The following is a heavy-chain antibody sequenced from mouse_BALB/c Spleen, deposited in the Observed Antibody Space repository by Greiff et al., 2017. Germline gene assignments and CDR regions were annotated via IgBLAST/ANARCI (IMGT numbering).Heavy chain of an antibody. J-gene: IGHJ4*01. CDR1: GFTFSSYA. D-gene: IGHD2-4*01. Sequence: EVQLVESGGGLVKPGGSLKLSCAASGFTFSSYAMSWVRQSPEKRLEWVAEISSGGSYTYYPDTVTGRFTISRDNAKNTLYLEMSSLRSEDTAMYYCARDRDYDNYYAMDYWGQGTSVTVSS. CDR3: ARDRDYDNYYAMDY. CDR2: ISSGGSYT. V-gene: IGHV5-9-4*01.